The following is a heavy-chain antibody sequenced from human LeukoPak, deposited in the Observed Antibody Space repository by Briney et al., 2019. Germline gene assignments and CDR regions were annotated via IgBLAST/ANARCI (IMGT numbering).Heavy chain of an antibody. J-gene: IGHJ4*02. D-gene: IGHD2-15*01. CDR3: ARERGGSIDPIDS. CDR2: ISPDGSST. CDR1: GFTFTTYW. V-gene: IGHV3-74*01. Sequence: PGGSLRLSCAASGFTFTTYWMHWVRQVPGKGLVWVSRISPDGSSTAYADSVKGRLTISRDNARNTLEVQMNSLRVEDTAVYYCARERGGSIDPIDSWGQGILVTVSS.